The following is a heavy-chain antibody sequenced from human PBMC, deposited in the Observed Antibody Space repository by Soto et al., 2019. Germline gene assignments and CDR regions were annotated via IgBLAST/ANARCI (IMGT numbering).Heavy chain of an antibody. Sequence: ASVKVSCKASGYTFTSYDINWVRQATGQGLEWMGWVNPNSGNTGYAQKFQGRVTMTRNTSISTAYMELSSLRSDDTAVYYCAREGCTNGVCYNDAFDIWAQGTMVTVSS. CDR1: GYTFTSYD. J-gene: IGHJ3*02. D-gene: IGHD2-8*01. V-gene: IGHV1-8*01. CDR3: AREGCTNGVCYNDAFDI. CDR2: VNPNSGNT.